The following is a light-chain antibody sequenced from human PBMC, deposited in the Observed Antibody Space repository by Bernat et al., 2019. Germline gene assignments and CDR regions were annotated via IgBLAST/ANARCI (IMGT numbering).Light chain of an antibody. CDR3: MQSTLLPWT. V-gene: IGKV2D-29*01. Sequence: IVLTQTPLSLSVTPGQPASLSFKSSQSLLRIDQKTTLYWYLPKPGQPPQLLIFEASNRFYGVPERFGGSGSGTDFTLHISRVETEDVGIYYCMQSTLLPWTFGQGTKVEIK. CDR2: EAS. J-gene: IGKJ1*01. CDR1: QSLLRIDQKTT.